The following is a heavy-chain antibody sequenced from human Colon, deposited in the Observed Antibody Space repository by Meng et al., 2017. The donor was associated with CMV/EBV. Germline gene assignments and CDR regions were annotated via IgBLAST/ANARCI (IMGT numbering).Heavy chain of an antibody. J-gene: IGHJ4*02. Sequence: GGSLRLSCAVSGFTFSSSDMNWVRQAPGKGLEWVSFITSTGRYIYYAASVRGRFTVSRDNVNNLLYLQMNNLRADDTAVYYCARDPFQAHLLDDFLDSWGQGTLVTVSS. CDR2: ITSTGRYI. CDR3: ARDPFQAHLLDDFLDS. D-gene: IGHD3-3*01. V-gene: IGHV3-21*06. CDR1: GFTFSSSD.